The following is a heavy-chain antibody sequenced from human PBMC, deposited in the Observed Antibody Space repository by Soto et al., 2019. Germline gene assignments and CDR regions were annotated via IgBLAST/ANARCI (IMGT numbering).Heavy chain of an antibody. D-gene: IGHD6-13*01. J-gene: IGHJ4*02. CDR1: GFTFSSYS. CDR3: ASSWKQQLPTDPFDY. Sequence: EVQLVESGGGLVQPGGSLRLSCAASGFTFSSYSMNWVRQAPGKGLEWVSYISSSSSTIYYADSVKGRFTISRDNAKNSLYLQMNGLRAEDTAVYYCASSWKQQLPTDPFDYWGQGTLVTVSS. V-gene: IGHV3-48*01. CDR2: ISSSSSTI.